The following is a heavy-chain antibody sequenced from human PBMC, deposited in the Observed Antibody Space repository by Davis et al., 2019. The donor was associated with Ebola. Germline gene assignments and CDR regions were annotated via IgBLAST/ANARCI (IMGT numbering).Heavy chain of an antibody. D-gene: IGHD1-26*01. CDR3: ARRVGSRSGFDY. CDR1: GYTFTSYD. Sequence: ASVKVSCKASGYTFTSYDINWVRQATGQGLEWMGWLNPNSGNTDCTQKFQGRVTMTRNISIGTAYMELSSLRSEDTAVYYCARRVGSRSGFDYWGQGTLVTVSS. CDR2: LNPNSGNT. J-gene: IGHJ4*02. V-gene: IGHV1-8*01.